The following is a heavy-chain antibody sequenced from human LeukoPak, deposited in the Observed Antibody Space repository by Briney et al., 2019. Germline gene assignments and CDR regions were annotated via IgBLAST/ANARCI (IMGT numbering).Heavy chain of an antibody. CDR2: ISSRSSYI. D-gene: IGHD2-15*01. V-gene: IGHV3-21*01. CDR3: ARDDVVRSDY. J-gene: IGHJ4*02. CDR1: GFTFSNAW. Sequence: GGSLRLSCAASGFTFSNAWMSWVRQAPGKGLEWVSSISSRSSYIYYADSVKGRFTISRDNAKNSLYLQMNSLRAEDTAVYYCARDDVVRSDYWGQGTPVTVSS.